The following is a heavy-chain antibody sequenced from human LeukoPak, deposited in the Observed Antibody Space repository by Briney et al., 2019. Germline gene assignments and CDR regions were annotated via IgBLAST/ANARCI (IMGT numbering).Heavy chain of an antibody. CDR3: ARHYDFWRGRTFYYMDV. J-gene: IGHJ6*03. CDR2: IYYSGST. CDR1: GGSISSYY. D-gene: IGHD3-3*01. V-gene: IGHV4-59*08. Sequence: SETLSLTCTVSGGSISSYYWSWIRQPPGKGLEWIGYIYYSGSTNYNPSLKSRVTISVDTSKNQFSLKLSSVTAADTAVYYCARHYDFWRGRTFYYMDVWGKGTTVTVSS.